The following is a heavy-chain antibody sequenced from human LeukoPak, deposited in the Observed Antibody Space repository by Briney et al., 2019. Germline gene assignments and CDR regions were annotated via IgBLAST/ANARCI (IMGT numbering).Heavy chain of an antibody. Sequence: PGGSLRLSCAASGFTFSSYARSWVRQAPGKGLEWVSTISGSGDSTYYADSVKGRFTISRDNSENTLFLQINSLRADDAAVYYCATVGGGSSRPYYLDYWGQGALVTVSS. J-gene: IGHJ4*02. V-gene: IGHV3-23*01. D-gene: IGHD1-26*01. CDR1: GFTFSSYA. CDR3: ATVGGGSSRPYYLDY. CDR2: ISGSGDST.